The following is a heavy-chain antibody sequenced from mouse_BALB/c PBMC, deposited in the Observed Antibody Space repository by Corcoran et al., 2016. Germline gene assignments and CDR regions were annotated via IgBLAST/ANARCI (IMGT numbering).Heavy chain of an antibody. CDR3: AREPLAMYY. CDR1: AYTFTNYG. Sequence: QNQLLQYGPARMKPGETTKIFSKASAYTFTNYGMNCVKQAPGKGLKWMGWINTYTSEPTYADDFKGRFAFSLATAASTAYLLINNLINDDTTTYFCAREPLAMYYWGQGTSVTVSS. J-gene: IGHJ4*01. CDR2: INTYTSEP. V-gene: IGHV9-3-1*01.